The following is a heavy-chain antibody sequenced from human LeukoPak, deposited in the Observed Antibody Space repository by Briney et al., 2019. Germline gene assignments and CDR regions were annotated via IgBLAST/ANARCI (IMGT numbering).Heavy chain of an antibody. J-gene: IGHJ4*01. CDR2: INHSGST. CDR1: GGSFSGYF. Sequence: AETRSLTCAVYGGSFSGYFWSWIRQPPGKGLEWIGEINHSGSTNYDTSNKRQVTISVDTSKNQFSLRLSSVAATDTALYYCARAMVDTAMAARIDYWGHGTLLTVSS. V-gene: IGHV4-34*01. D-gene: IGHD5-18*01. CDR3: ARAMVDTAMAARIDY.